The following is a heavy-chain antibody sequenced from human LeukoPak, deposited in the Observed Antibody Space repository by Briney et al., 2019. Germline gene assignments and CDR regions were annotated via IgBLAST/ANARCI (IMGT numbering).Heavy chain of an antibody. D-gene: IGHD6-13*01. V-gene: IGHV1-2*02. CDR1: GYTFTGYY. Sequence: ASVKVSCKASGYTFTGYYMHWVRQAPGQGLEWMGWINPNSGGTNYAQKFQGRVTMTRDTSISTAYMELSRLRSDDTAVYYCARRGRRIAAAVPENWFDPWGQGTLVTVSS. CDR2: INPNSGGT. CDR3: ARRGRRIAAAVPENWFDP. J-gene: IGHJ5*02.